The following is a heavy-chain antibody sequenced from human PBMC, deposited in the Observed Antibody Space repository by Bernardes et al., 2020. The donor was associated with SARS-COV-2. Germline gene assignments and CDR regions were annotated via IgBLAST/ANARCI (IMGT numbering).Heavy chain of an antibody. Sequence: SETLSLTCSVSGDSISSGSSYWGWIRQPPGKTLEWIGNIYYTGSTYYNPSLKSRVTIFVDTSRNQLSLDLNSVTAADTAVYYCARTSYYYEGDDSVGYFDYWGQGSLVTVSS. CDR3: ARTSYYYEGDDSVGYFDY. CDR1: GDSISSGSSY. D-gene: IGHD3-22*01. J-gene: IGHJ4*02. CDR2: IYYTGST. V-gene: IGHV4-39*01.